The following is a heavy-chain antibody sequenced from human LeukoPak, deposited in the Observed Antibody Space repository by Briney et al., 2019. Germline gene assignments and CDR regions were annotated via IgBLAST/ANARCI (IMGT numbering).Heavy chain of an antibody. V-gene: IGHV3-7*01. CDR3: ARDRVTMIRGVRILDYYYYYMDV. Sequence: GGSLRLSCAASGFTLSSYWMSWVRQAPGKGLEWVANIKEDGGEKYYVDSVKGRFTISRDNARNSLYLQMNSLRVEDTAVYYCARDRVTMIRGVRILDYYYYYMDVWGKGTTVTISS. CDR2: IKEDGGEK. CDR1: GFTLSSYW. D-gene: IGHD3-10*01. J-gene: IGHJ6*03.